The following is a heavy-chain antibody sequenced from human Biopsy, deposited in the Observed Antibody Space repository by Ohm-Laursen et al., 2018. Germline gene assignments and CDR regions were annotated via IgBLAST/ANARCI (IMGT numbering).Heavy chain of an antibody. CDR2: INPTGGTT. D-gene: IGHD3-9*01. CDR3: ARDETGSSVFGPYYYGMDV. CDR1: GYSFTKYY. V-gene: IGHV1-46*01. J-gene: IGHJ6*02. Sequence: SSVKVSCKTSGYSFTKYYINWVRQAPGQGLEWMGIINPTGGTTSYAEKFQGRVTLTRDTSTGTVYLELNSLIYEDTALYYCARDETGSSVFGPYYYGMDVWGQGTTVTVSS.